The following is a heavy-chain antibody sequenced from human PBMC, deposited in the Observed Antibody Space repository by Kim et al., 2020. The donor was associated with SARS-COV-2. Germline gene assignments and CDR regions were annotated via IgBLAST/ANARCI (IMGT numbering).Heavy chain of an antibody. Sequence: SSPSFQGHVTISADKSISTAYLQWSSLKASDTAMYYCARHELEGATTFDYWGQGTLVTVSS. CDR3: ARHELEGATTFDY. V-gene: IGHV5-10-1*01. J-gene: IGHJ4*02. D-gene: IGHD1-26*01.